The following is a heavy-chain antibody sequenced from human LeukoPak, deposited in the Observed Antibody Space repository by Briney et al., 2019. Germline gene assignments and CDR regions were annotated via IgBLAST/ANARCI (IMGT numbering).Heavy chain of an antibody. Sequence: SETLSLTCTVSGGSISSYYWNCIRQPAGKGLEWIGRIYTSGSTNYNPSLKSRVTMSVDTSKNQFSLKLSSVTAADTAVYYCARADYDFWSGYSNGMDVWGQGTTVTVSS. CDR2: IYTSGST. V-gene: IGHV4-4*07. D-gene: IGHD3-3*01. J-gene: IGHJ6*02. CDR1: GGSISSYY. CDR3: ARADYDFWSGYSNGMDV.